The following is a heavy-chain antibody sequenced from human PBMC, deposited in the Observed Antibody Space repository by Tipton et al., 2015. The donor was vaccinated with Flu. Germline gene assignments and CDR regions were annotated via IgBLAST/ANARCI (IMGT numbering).Heavy chain of an antibody. Sequence: QLVQSGAEVKKPGSSVKVSCKASGGTFSSYGISWVRQAPGQGLEWMGVILPFFGTTSYAQRFQGRVTITADVSTSTAYMELSSLRSEDTAMYYCARVLGGTWGQGTLVTVSS. CDR3: ARVLGGT. CDR2: ILPFFGTT. V-gene: IGHV1-69*01. D-gene: IGHD1-14*01. J-gene: IGHJ4*02. CDR1: GGTFSSYG.